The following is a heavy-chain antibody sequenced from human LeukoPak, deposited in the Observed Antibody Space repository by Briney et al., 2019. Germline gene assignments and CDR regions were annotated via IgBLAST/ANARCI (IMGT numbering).Heavy chain of an antibody. V-gene: IGHV3-21*01. J-gene: IGHJ5*02. Sequence: GGSLRLSCAASGFTFSSYSMNWVRQAPGKGLEWVSSISSSSSYIYYADSVKGRFTISRDNSKNALYLQMNSLRADDTAVYYCAKTRSRNMLTFGGVENWFDPWGQGTLVTVSS. CDR1: GFTFSSYS. CDR2: ISSSSSYI. CDR3: AKTRSRNMLTFGGVENWFDP. D-gene: IGHD3-16*01.